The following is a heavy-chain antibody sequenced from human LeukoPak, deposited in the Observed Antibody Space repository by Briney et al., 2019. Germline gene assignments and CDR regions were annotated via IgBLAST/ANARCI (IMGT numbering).Heavy chain of an antibody. CDR1: GFTFTNHD. Sequence: GGSLRLSCAASGFTFTNHDINWIRQAPGEGLEWVSYIEKSGSTKYYADSVKGRFTISRDNAKNSLYLQMNSLRGEDTAVYYCVRVRHFYGLGSSFFDFWGQGTLVTVSS. D-gene: IGHD3-10*01. CDR3: VRVRHFYGLGSSFFDF. CDR2: IEKSGSTK. V-gene: IGHV3-11*01. J-gene: IGHJ4*02.